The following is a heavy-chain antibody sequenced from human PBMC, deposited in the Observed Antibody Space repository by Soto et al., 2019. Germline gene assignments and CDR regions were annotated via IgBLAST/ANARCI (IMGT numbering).Heavy chain of an antibody. D-gene: IGHD3-22*01. CDR1: GFDFDDFA. J-gene: IGHJ5*02. CDR2: INSDGTDS. CDR3: AQDLYYYDSSPRDT. Sequence: VQLVESGGGEIQTGGSLRLSCAAAGFDFDDFAMHWVRQAPGKGLEWVSLINSDGTDSYYMDSVRGRCTISRDHGKHSMYLQMARLRPEDTALYFCAQDLYYYDSSPRDTWSQGPLVSFSP. V-gene: IGHV3-43D*03.